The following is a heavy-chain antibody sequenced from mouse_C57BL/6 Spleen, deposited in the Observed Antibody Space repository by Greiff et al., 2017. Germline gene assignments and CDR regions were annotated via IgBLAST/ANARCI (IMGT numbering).Heavy chain of an antibody. CDR3: ARDGSSLYYYAMDY. V-gene: IGHV1-53*01. CDR2: INPRNGGT. Sequence: QVQLQQPGTELVKPGASVKLSCKASGYTFTSYWMHWVKQRPGQGLEWIGNINPRNGGTNYNEKFKSKATLTVDKSSSTAYMQLNSLTSEDSAVYYCARDGSSLYYYAMDYWGQGTSVTVSS. D-gene: IGHD1-1*01. J-gene: IGHJ4*01. CDR1: GYTFTSYW.